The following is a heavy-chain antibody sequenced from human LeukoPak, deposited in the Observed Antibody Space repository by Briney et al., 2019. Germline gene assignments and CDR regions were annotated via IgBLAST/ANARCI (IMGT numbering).Heavy chain of an antibody. CDR1: GFAFSNYW. V-gene: IGHV3-7*01. D-gene: IGHD3-10*01. Sequence: GSLRLSCAASGFAFSNYWMNWIRQARGRGREGVANIKEDGSRKKYVDSVKGRFTISRDNAKNSLYLQMTSLGVEDTAVYYCARGVWFGESLGSGADYWGQGTLVTVSS. CDR2: IKEDGSRK. J-gene: IGHJ4*02. CDR3: ARGVWFGESLGSGADY.